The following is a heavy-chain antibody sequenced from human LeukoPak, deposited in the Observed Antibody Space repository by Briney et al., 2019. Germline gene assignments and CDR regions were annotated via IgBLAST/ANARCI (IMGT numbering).Heavy chain of an antibody. CDR1: GYTFTNYN. CDR3: ARLDEGFYYDGGGFLY. CDR2: IYPGDSHV. J-gene: IGHJ4*02. Sequence: GESLKISCSGSGYTFTNYNIAWVRQMPGKGLEFMGIIYPGDSHVTYSPSFQGQVTISADKSVSTTYLQWISLKASDTAIYYCARLDEGFYYDGGGFLYWGQGTLLAVSS. V-gene: IGHV5-51*01. D-gene: IGHD3-22*01.